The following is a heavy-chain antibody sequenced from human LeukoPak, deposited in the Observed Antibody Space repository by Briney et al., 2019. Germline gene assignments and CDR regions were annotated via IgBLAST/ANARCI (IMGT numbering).Heavy chain of an antibody. CDR1: GYTFTSYD. J-gene: IGHJ5*02. CDR2: MNPNSGNT. D-gene: IGHD2-2*01. Sequence: ASVKVSCKASGYTFTSYDINWVRQATGQGLEWMGWMNPNSGNTGYAQKFQGRVTMTRNTSISTAYMELSSLRFEDTAVYYCARMSEGYCSSTSCFWFDPWGQGTLVTVSS. CDR3: ARMSEGYCSSTSCFWFDP. V-gene: IGHV1-8*01.